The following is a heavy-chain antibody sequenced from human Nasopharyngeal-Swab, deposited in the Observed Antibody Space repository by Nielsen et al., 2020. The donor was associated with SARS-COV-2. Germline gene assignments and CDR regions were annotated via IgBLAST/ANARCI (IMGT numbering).Heavy chain of an antibody. CDR1: GFTFSIYS. D-gene: IGHD7-27*01. CDR2: ISSSGGTM. V-gene: IGHV3-48*04. CDR3: ARDPPSTGDYYFDH. Sequence: GESLKISCATSGFTFSIYSMNWVRQAPGKGLEWVSYISSSGGTMYYTDSVKGRFTISRDNAKNSLYLQMNSLRAEDTAVYFCARDPPSTGDYYFDHWGQGTLVTVSS. J-gene: IGHJ4*02.